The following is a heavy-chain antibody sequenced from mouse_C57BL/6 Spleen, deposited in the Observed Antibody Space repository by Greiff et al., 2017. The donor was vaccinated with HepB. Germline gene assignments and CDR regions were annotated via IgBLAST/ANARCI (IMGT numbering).Heavy chain of an antibody. D-gene: IGHD4-1*01. Sequence: EVKVVESGGGLVQPGGSLSLSCAASGFTFTDYYMSWVRQPPGKALEWLGFIRNKANGYTTEYSASVQGRFTISRDNSQSILYLQMNALRAEDSATYYCARSTGLYDWGQGTTLTVSS. J-gene: IGHJ2*01. V-gene: IGHV7-3*01. CDR1: GFTFTDYY. CDR3: ARSTGLYD. CDR2: IRNKANGYTT.